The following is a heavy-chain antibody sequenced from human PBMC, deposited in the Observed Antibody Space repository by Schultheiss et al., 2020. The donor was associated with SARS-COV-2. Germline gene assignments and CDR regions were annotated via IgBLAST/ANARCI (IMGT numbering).Heavy chain of an antibody. CDR1: GFTFSSYW. J-gene: IGHJ5*02. D-gene: IGHD1-7*01. Sequence: GGSLRLSCAASGFTFSSYWMSWVRQAPGKGLEWVANIKQDGSEKYYVDSVKGRFTISRDNAKNSLYLQMNSLRAEDTAVYYCARDLVISWNYLDPWGQGTLVTVSS. CDR2: IKQDGSEK. V-gene: IGHV3-7*01. CDR3: ARDLVISWNYLDP.